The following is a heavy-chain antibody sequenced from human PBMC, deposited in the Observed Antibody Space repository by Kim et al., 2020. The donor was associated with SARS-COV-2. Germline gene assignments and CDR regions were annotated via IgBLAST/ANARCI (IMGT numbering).Heavy chain of an antibody. D-gene: IGHD3-10*01. CDR3: AKDLLTMVRGVMGFDY. Sequence: GGSLRLSCAASGFTFSSYGMHWVRQAPGKGLEWVAVISYDGSNKYYADSVKGRFTISRDNSKNTLYLQMNSLRAEDTAVYYCAKDLLTMVRGVMGFDYWGQGTLVTVSS. V-gene: IGHV3-30*18. CDR2: ISYDGSNK. J-gene: IGHJ4*02. CDR1: GFTFSSYG.